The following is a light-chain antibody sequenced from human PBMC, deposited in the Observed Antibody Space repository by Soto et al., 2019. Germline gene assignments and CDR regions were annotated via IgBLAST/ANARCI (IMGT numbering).Light chain of an antibody. CDR2: EVV. J-gene: IGLJ1*01. Sequence: QSVLTQPPCASGSPGQSVTISCTGTKSDIGVYDFVSWYQHHPGKAPRLIIYEVVQRPSGVPDRFSGSKSGNTASLTVSGLQAADEADYFCKSYAGSNTYVVGRGTKV. V-gene: IGLV2-8*01. CDR3: KSYAGSNTYV. CDR1: KSDIGVYDF.